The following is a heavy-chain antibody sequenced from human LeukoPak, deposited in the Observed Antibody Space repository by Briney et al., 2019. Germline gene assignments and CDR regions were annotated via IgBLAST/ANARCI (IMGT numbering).Heavy chain of an antibody. CDR1: GFTFSSYS. Sequence: GGSLRLSCAASGFTFSSYSMNWVRQAPGKGLEWVSSICSSSSYIYYADSVKGRFTISRDNAKNSLYLQMNSLRAEDTAVYYCARVGQWLVRSFDAFDIWGQGTMVTVSS. D-gene: IGHD6-19*01. CDR2: ICSSSSYI. J-gene: IGHJ3*02. CDR3: ARVGQWLVRSFDAFDI. V-gene: IGHV3-21*01.